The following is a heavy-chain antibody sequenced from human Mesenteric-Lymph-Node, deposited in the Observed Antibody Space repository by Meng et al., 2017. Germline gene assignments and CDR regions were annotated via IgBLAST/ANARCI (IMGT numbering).Heavy chain of an antibody. D-gene: IGHD6-13*01. J-gene: IGHJ3*02. V-gene: IGHV3-33*08. CDR1: GFTFSSFP. CDR3: ARSASYSSSWPPAAFDI. CDR2: IWYDGSNK. Sequence: SLKISCAASGFTFSSFPMHWVRQAPGKGLEWVAVIWYDGSNKYYADSVKGRFTISRDNSKNTLYLQMNSLRAEDTAVYYCARSASYSSSWPPAAFDIWGQGTMVTVSS.